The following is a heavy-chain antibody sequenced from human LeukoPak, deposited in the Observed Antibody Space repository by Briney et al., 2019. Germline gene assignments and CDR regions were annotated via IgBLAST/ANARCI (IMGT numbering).Heavy chain of an antibody. CDR1: GYTFTSYA. Sequence: ASVKVSCKASGYTFTSYAMNWVRQAPGQGLEWMGWINTNTGNPTYAQGFTGRFVFSLDTSVSTAYLQISSLKAEDTAVYYCAREDYSLFTSLYYYYGMDVWGHGTTVTVSS. CDR2: INTNTGNP. CDR3: AREDYSLFTSLYYYYGMDV. J-gene: IGHJ6*02. D-gene: IGHD4-11*01. V-gene: IGHV7-4-1*02.